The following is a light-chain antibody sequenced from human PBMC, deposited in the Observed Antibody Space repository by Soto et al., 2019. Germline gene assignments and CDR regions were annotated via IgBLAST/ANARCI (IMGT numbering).Light chain of an antibody. CDR1: QSVSSN. J-gene: IGKJ3*01. CDR2: GAS. V-gene: IGKV3-15*01. CDR3: QQYNNWPFT. Sequence: EIVMTQSPATLSVSPGERATLSCRASQSVSSNLAWYQQKPGQAPRLLIYGASTRATGIPARFSGSGSGTDCTLTISSLQSEDFAVDYCQQYNNWPFTFGPGTKVDIE.